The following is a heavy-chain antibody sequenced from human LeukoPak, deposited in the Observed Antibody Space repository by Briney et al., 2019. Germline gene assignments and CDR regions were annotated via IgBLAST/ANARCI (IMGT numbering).Heavy chain of an antibody. CDR3: GRDPNGDYVGAFEF. Sequence: GGSVRLSCVGSGYMFSRFGLIWVRQAPGKGLEWVSDIHGNGETTYYGDSVKGRFTISRDNSKSTLYLQMNSLRVEDTAEYFCGRDPNGDYVGAFEFWGQGTKVAVSS. CDR1: GYMFSRFG. J-gene: IGHJ3*01. V-gene: IGHV3-23*01. D-gene: IGHD3-16*01. CDR2: IHGNGETT.